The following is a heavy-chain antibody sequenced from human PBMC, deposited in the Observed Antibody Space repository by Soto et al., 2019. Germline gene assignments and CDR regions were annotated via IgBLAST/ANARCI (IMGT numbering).Heavy chain of an antibody. CDR3: ARATIFGVEGYYLDY. Sequence: ASAKASCKASGYTFTCYSMHWVQQAPGQGLEWMGWINPNSGGTNYAQKFQGWVTMTRDTSISTAYMELSRLRSDDTAVYYCARATIFGVEGYYLDYWGQGTLVTVSS. CDR2: INPNSGGT. CDR1: GYTFTCYS. V-gene: IGHV1-2*04. J-gene: IGHJ4*02. D-gene: IGHD3-3*01.